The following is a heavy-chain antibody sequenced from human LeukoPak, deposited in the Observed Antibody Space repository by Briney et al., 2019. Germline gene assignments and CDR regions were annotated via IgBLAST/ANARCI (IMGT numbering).Heavy chain of an antibody. D-gene: IGHD6-25*01. V-gene: IGHV3-7*03. J-gene: IGHJ4*02. CDR2: IKQDGRDR. Sequence: PGGSLRLSCVVSEFNFGNYWMSWVRQTPGKGLEWVANIKQDGRDRYYVDSVKGRFIISRDNAKNSLYLQMNSLRDEDTAVYYCARDSAAHGGYLGQGTPVIVSS. CDR3: ARDSAAHGGY. CDR1: EFNFGNYW.